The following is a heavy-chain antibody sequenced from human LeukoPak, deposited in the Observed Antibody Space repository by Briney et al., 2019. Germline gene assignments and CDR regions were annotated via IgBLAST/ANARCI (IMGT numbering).Heavy chain of an antibody. CDR3: ARGRSVWFGEYFDY. CDR1: GGSFSGYY. CDR2: INHSGST. V-gene: IGHV4-34*01. D-gene: IGHD3-10*01. Sequence: PSETLSLTCAVYGGSFSGYYWSWIRQPPGKGLEWIGEINHSGSTNYNPSLKSRVTISVDTSKNQFSLKLSSVTAADTAVYYCARGRSVWFGEYFDYWGQGTLVTVSS. J-gene: IGHJ4*02.